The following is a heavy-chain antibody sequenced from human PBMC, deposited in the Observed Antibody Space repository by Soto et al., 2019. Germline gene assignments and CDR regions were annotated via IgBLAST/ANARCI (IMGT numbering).Heavy chain of an antibody. V-gene: IGHV3-74*01. CDR2: LNSDGRRG. D-gene: IGHD1-20*01. Sequence: EVQLVESGGGLVQPGGSLRLSCVASGFTFNDYWMHWVRQPPGKRLVWVSRLNSDGRRGYYGDSRKGRFTISRANAKKTLYLPINRLRDEDTAVYYCTRGIKYKYGMDVWGQGTTVTVSS. CDR3: TRGIKYKYGMDV. CDR1: GFTFNDYW. J-gene: IGHJ6*02.